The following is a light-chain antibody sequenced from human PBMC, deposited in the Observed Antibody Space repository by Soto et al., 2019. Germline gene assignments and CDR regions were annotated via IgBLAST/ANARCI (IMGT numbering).Light chain of an antibody. CDR3: QQFNSYPIT. V-gene: IGKV1-13*02. J-gene: IGKJ5*01. CDR2: DVS. CDR1: QDIRGA. Sequence: AIQVTLSPSSLSASVGDRVTITCPASQDIRGALAWYQQKPGKAPKLLIYDVSTLESGVPSRFSGSGSGTEFTLTISSLQPEDFGTYYCQQFNSYPITFGHGTRLEIK.